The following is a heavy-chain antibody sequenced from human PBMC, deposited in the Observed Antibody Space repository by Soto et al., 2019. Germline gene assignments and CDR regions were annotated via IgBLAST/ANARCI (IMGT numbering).Heavy chain of an antibody. D-gene: IGHD3-22*01. J-gene: IGHJ4*02. CDR3: ARLLHDSSGYYYFDY. V-gene: IGHV4-39*01. CDR2: IYYTGSP. CDR1: GGSISSSNYY. Sequence: KSSETLSLTCTVSGGSISSSNYYWGWIRQPPGKGLEWIASIYYTGSPYNNPPLRSRVTMSVDTSQNQFSLKLTSVTAADTAVYYCARLLHDSSGYYYFDYWGQGTLVTVSS.